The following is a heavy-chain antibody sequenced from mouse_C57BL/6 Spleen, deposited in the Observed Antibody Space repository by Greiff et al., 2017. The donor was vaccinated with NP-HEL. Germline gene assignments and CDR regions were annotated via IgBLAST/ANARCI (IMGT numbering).Heavy chain of an antibody. Sequence: QVQLQQPGAELVRPGTSVKLSCKASGYTFTSYWMHWVKQRPGQGLEWIGVIDPSDSYTNYNQKFKGKATLTVDTSSSTAYMQLSSLTSEDSAVYYCARFITTVVAGDYWGQGTTLTVSS. CDR1: GYTFTSYW. D-gene: IGHD1-1*01. V-gene: IGHV1-59*01. J-gene: IGHJ2*01. CDR3: ARFITTVVAGDY. CDR2: IDPSDSYT.